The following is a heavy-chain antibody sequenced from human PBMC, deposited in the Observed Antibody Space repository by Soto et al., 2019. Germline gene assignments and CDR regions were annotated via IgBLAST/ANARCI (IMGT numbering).Heavy chain of an antibody. CDR1: GGSISSGGYY. CDR3: ASMKYYDFWSGYYPWFDP. CDR2: IYYSGST. J-gene: IGHJ5*02. D-gene: IGHD3-3*01. Sequence: PSETLSLTCTVSGGSISSGGYYWSWIRQPPGKGLEWIGYIYYSGSTNYNPSLKSRVTTSVDTSKNQFSLKLSSVTAADTAVYYCASMKYYDFWSGYYPWFDPWGQGTLVTVSS. V-gene: IGHV4-61*08.